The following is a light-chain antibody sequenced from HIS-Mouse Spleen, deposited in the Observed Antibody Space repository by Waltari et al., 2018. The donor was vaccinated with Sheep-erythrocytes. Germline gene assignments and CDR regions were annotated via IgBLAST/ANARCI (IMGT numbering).Light chain of an antibody. Sequence: QSALTQPASVSGSPGQSITISCTGTSSDVGSYNLVSWYQQHPGTAPKLVIYEGSKRPSGVSNRFAGSKSGNTASLTISGLQAEDEADYYCCSYAGSSTPWVFGGGTKLTVL. CDR3: CSYAGSSTPWV. J-gene: IGLJ3*02. CDR1: SSDVGSYNL. V-gene: IGLV2-23*01. CDR2: EGS.